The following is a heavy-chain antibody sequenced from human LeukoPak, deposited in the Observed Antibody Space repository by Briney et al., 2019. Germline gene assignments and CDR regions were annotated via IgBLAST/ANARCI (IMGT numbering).Heavy chain of an antibody. Sequence: PGGSLRLSCAASGFTFSDYYMSWIRQAPGKGLEWVSYISSSGSTIYYADSVKGRFTISRDNAKNSLYLQMNSLRAEDTAVYYCARDRVVVVPAAIDAGYYMDVWGKGTTVTVYS. V-gene: IGHV3-11*01. CDR2: ISSSGSTI. CDR3: ARDRVVVVPAAIDAGYYMDV. D-gene: IGHD2-2*02. J-gene: IGHJ6*03. CDR1: GFTFSDYY.